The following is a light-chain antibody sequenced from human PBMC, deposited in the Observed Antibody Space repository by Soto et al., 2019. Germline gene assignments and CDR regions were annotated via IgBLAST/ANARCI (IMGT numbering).Light chain of an antibody. J-gene: IGLJ2*01. Sequence: QSALTQPASVSGSPGQSITISCTGTSRDVGSFNLVSWYQQHPGKAPELLISEANKRPSGVSNRFSGSKSGNTASLTISGLQAEDEADYYCSSYAGSSTLIFGGGTKLTVL. V-gene: IGLV2-23*01. CDR1: SRDVGSFNL. CDR2: EAN. CDR3: SSYAGSSTLI.